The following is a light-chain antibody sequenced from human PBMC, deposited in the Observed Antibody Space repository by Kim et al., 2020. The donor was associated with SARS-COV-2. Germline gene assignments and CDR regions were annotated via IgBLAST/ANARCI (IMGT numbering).Light chain of an antibody. V-gene: IGKV1-39*01. J-gene: IGKJ2*03. CDR2: GAS. CDR3: QQSYSTPRYS. Sequence: ASVGDIVTITCRASQTISTFLKWYQQKPGKAPELLIHGASSLHSGVPSRFSGSGSGTDFTLTITNLQPEDFAIYFCQQSYSTPRYSFGQGTKLEIK. CDR1: QTISTF.